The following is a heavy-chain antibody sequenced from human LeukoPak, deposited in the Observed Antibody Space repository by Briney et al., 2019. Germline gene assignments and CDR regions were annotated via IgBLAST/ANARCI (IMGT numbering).Heavy chain of an antibody. J-gene: IGHJ6*02. CDR3: ARDKRRGQWLVSKFVPYYYYYGMDV. CDR2: ISGSGGTT. CDR1: GFTFSSYA. Sequence: GGSLRLSCAASGFTFSSYAMSWVRQAPGKGLEWVSGISGSGGTTYYADSVKGRFTISRDNSKNTLFLQMNSLRAEDTAIYYCARDKRRGQWLVSKFVPYYYYYGMDVWGQGTTVTVSS. D-gene: IGHD6-19*01. V-gene: IGHV3-23*01.